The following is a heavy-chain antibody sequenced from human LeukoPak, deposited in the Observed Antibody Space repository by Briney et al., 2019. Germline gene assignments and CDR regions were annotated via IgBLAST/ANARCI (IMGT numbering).Heavy chain of an antibody. CDR3: VLALPVSGNNYFGD. J-gene: IGHJ4*02. V-gene: IGHV3-66*01. CDR1: GFTVSTNY. Sequence: GGSLRLSCAASGFTVSTNYMSWVRHAPGKGLEWVSVIYTDGGASYADSVKGRFTISRDNSKNTLYLQMNSLRAEDTAVYYCVLALPVSGNNYFGDWGQGTLLTVSS. CDR2: IYTDGGA. D-gene: IGHD6-19*01.